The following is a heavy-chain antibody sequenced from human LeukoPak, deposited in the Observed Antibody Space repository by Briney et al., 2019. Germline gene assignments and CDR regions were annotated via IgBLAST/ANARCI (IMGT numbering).Heavy chain of an antibody. V-gene: IGHV3-48*03. CDR3: AREIVVVVAATHRDWFDP. J-gene: IGHJ5*02. CDR2: ISSSGSTI. CDR1: GFTFSSYE. D-gene: IGHD2-15*01. Sequence: GGSLRLSCAASGFTFSSYEMNWVRQAPGKGLEWVSYISSSGSTIYYADSVKGRFTISRDNAKNSLYLQMNSLRAEDTAVYYCAREIVVVVAATHRDWFDPWGQGTLVTVSS.